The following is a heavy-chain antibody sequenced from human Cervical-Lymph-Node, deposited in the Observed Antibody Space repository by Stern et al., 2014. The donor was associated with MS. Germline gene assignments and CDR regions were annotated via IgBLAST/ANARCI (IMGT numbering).Heavy chain of an antibody. Sequence: EVQLVESGAEVKKPGESLKISCKASGYSFTNYWIVWVRQTPGKGLEWMGIISPDDPDTKYSPSFHGPVTISSDKSINTAYLQRSSMKASDTAMYYCARITPVTGMAPVYYYYGMDVWGQGTTVTVSS. CDR3: ARITPVTGMAPVYYYYGMDV. D-gene: IGHD5-18*01. V-gene: IGHV5-51*03. J-gene: IGHJ6*02. CDR2: ISPDDPDT. CDR1: GYSFTNYW.